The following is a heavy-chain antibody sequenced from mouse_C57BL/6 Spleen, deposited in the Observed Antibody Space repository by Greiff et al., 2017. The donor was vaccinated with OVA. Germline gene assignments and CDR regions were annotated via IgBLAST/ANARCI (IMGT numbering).Heavy chain of an antibody. CDR1: GYTFTDYY. J-gene: IGHJ4*01. Sequence: VHVKQSGPVLVKPGASVKMSCKASGYTFTDYYMNWVKQSHGKSLEWIGVINPYNGGTSYNQKFKGKATLTVDKSSSTAYMELNSLTSEDSAVYYCARGGSSYDYAMDYWGQGTSVTVSS. CDR2: INPYNGGT. CDR3: ARGGSSYDYAMDY. D-gene: IGHD1-1*01. V-gene: IGHV1-19*01.